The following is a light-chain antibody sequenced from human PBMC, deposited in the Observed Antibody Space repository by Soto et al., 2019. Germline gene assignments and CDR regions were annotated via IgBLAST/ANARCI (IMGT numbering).Light chain of an antibody. CDR2: DTS. CDR3: QQHGGPPLT. CDR1: QSVSRGY. Sequence: EIVLTQSPGTLSLSPGEGATLSCRASQSVSRGYLAWYQQKPGQAPRLLIRDTSTRAAGIPARFSGSGSGTDFTRTISRVEPEDFAVYYCQQHGGPPLTFGQGTRLEIK. V-gene: IGKV3-20*01. J-gene: IGKJ5*01.